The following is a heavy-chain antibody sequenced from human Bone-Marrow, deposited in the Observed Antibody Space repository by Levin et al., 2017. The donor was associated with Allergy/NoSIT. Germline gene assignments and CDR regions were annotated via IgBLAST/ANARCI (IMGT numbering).Heavy chain of an antibody. J-gene: IGHJ4*02. CDR2: ISSTESTI. D-gene: IGHD1-1*01. CDR1: GFTFSDYY. CDR3: ARTDNWNDDFDY. Sequence: GGSLRLSCVASGFTFSDYYMSWIRQAPGKGLEWISYISSTESTIYYADSVKGRFTISRDNSKNSLYLQMNSLRAEDTAVYYCARTDNWNDDFDYWGQGSLVTVSS. V-gene: IGHV3-11*01.